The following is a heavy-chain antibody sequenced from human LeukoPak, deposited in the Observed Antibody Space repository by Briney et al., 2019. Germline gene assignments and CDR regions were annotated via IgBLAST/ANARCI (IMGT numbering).Heavy chain of an antibody. CDR3: ARGPIGGLRKGFDI. CDR1: GDTFAGYY. V-gene: IGHV1-2*02. Sequence: ASVRVSCKASGDTFAGYYVHWVRQAPGQGLEWMGWINTHNGATNYAQHFQGRVTMTTDTAVTTAYMDLDGLISDDAAVYFCARGPIGGLRKGFDIWGQGTLVTVSS. CDR2: INTHNGAT. D-gene: IGHD1-26*01. J-gene: IGHJ4*02.